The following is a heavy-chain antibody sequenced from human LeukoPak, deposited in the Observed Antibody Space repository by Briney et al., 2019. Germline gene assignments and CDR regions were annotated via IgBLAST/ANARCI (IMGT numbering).Heavy chain of an antibody. CDR3: ASGSPAGDY. CDR2: ISSSGGST. CDR1: GFPFSTFA. D-gene: IGHD1-26*01. V-gene: IGHV3-21*01. J-gene: IGHJ4*02. Sequence: GGSLRLSCAASGFPFSTFAMNWVRQAPGKGLEWVSSISSSGGSTYYADSVKGRFTISRDNAKNSLYLQMNSLRVEDTAVFYCASGSPAGDYWGQGPLIIVSS.